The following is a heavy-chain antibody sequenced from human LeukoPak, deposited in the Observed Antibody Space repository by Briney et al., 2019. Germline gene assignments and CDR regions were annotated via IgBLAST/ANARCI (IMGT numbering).Heavy chain of an antibody. Sequence: ETLSLTCTVSGDSISSYYWSWVRQAPGKGLEWVSAIYSGGSTFFADSVKGRFNISRDNSKNTLYLQMNSLRTEDTAVYYCASGLRGYGIWGQGTRVTVSS. CDR3: ASGLRGYGI. D-gene: IGHD2-15*01. CDR1: GDSISSYY. J-gene: IGHJ3*02. V-gene: IGHV3-53*01. CDR2: IYSGGST.